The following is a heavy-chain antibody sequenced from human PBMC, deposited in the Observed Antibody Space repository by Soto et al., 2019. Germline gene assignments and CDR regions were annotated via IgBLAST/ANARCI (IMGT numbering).Heavy chain of an antibody. CDR3: ARRTIVAAQKGTYYYFDY. D-gene: IGHD5-12*01. V-gene: IGHV4-39*01. CDR2: IYYSGST. CDR1: GGSISSSSYY. Sequence: QLQLQESGPGLVKPSETLSLTCTVSGGSISSSSYYWGWIRQPPGKGLEWIGSIYYSGSTYYNPSLKSRVTISVDTSKNQFSLKLSSVTAADTAVYYCARRTIVAAQKGTYYYFDYWGQGTLVTVSS. J-gene: IGHJ4*02.